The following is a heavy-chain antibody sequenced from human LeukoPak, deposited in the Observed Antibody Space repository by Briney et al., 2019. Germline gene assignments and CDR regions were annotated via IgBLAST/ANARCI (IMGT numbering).Heavy chain of an antibody. CDR2: IVVGSGNT. J-gene: IGHJ5*02. D-gene: IGHD3-10*01. CDR3: AADQFGYYYGSGNYP. V-gene: IGHV1-58*01. Sequence: ALVKVSCKASGFTFTSSAVQWVRQARGQRLEWIGWIVVGSGNTNYAQKFQERVTITRDMSTSTAYMELSSLRSEDTAVYYCAADQFGYYYGSGNYPWGQGTLVTVSS. CDR1: GFTFTSSA.